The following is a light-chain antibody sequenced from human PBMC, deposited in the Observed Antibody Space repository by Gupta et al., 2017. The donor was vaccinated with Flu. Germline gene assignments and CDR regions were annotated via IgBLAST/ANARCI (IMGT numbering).Light chain of an antibody. CDR2: SNN. V-gene: IGLV1-44*01. Sequence: SVLTQPPSASGTPGQRVTVSCSGSSSNIGTNTVNWYQQLPGTAPKLLIYSNNQRRSGVPARFSGSKSATSASLAISGLQAEDEADYYCAAWDDSRNGYVFGTGTKFTVL. J-gene: IGLJ1*01. CDR1: SSNIGTNT. CDR3: AAWDDSRNGYV.